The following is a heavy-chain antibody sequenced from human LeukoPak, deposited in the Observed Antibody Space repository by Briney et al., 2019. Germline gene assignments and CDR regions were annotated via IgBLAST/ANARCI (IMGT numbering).Heavy chain of an antibody. J-gene: IGHJ3*02. Sequence: PGGSLRLSCAASGFTFSSYSMNWVRQAPGKGLEWVSSISSSSSYIYYADSVKGRFTISRDNAKNSLYLQMNSLRAEDTAVYYCAREGSGSHMGASDIWGQGTMVTVSS. CDR2: ISSSSSYI. D-gene: IGHD1-26*01. CDR3: AREGSGSHMGASDI. CDR1: GFTFSSYS. V-gene: IGHV3-21*01.